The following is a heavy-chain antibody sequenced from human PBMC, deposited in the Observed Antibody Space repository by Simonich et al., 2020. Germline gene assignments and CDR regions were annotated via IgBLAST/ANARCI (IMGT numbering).Heavy chain of an antibody. Sequence: PGGSLRLSWAASGFTFSSYEMNWVRQAPGKGLELVSYISSSGSTIYYADSVKGRFTISRDNAKNSLYLQMNSLRAEDPAVYYCAREKWLRFAFDIWGQGTMVTVSS. D-gene: IGHD5-12*01. CDR2: ISSSGSTI. V-gene: IGHV3-48*03. J-gene: IGHJ3*02. CDR1: GFTFSSYE. CDR3: AREKWLRFAFDI.